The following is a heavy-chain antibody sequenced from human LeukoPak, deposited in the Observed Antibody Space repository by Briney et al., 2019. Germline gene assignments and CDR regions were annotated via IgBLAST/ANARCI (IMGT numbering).Heavy chain of an antibody. J-gene: IGHJ4*02. CDR2: IIPIFGTA. CDR1: GGTFSSYA. V-gene: IGHV1-69*13. Sequence: GASVKVPCKASGGTFSSYAISWVRQAPGQGLEWMGGIIPIFGTANYAQKFQGRVTITADESTSTAYMELSSLRSEDTAVYYCAREGNRENYFDYWGQGTLVTVSS. CDR3: AREGNRENYFDY. D-gene: IGHD1-14*01.